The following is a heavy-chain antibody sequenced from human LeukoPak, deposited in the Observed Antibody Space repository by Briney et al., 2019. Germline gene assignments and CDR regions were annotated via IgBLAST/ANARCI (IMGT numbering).Heavy chain of an antibody. V-gene: IGHV3-73*01. Sequence: GGSLRLSCAASGFTFSGSAIHWVRQASGKGLEWVGRIRSKPNSYATAYAASVKGRFTISRDDSKNTAYLQMNSLRSEDTAVYYCARGDYYDSSGYLNYWGQGTLVTVSS. CDR1: GFTFSGSA. D-gene: IGHD3-22*01. J-gene: IGHJ4*02. CDR2: IRSKPNSYAT. CDR3: ARGDYYDSSGYLNY.